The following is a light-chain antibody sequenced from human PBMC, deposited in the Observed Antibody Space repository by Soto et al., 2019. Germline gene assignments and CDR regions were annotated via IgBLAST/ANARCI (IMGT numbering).Light chain of an antibody. V-gene: IGLV1-44*01. CDR3: ATWDDSLNGRV. CDR1: SSNIGSNT. Sequence: QSVLTQPPSASGTPGQRVAISCSGSSSNIGSNTINWYQQLPGTAPKVLIYQSNQRPSGVPDRFSGSKSGTSSSLAIRGLQSEDEADYYCATWDDSLNGRVFGGGTKLTVL. J-gene: IGLJ3*02. CDR2: QSN.